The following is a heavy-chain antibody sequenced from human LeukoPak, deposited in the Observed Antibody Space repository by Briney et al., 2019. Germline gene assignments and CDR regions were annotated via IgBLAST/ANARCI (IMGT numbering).Heavy chain of an antibody. CDR1: GFTFSSYG. Sequence: GGSLRLSCAASGFTFSSYGMHWVRQAPGKGLEWVAVISYDGSNKYYADSVKGRFTISRDNSKNTLYLHMNSLRAGDTAVYYCARQSYYDSSGYYDYWGQGTLVTVSS. V-gene: IGHV3-30*03. CDR3: ARQSYYDSSGYYDY. D-gene: IGHD3-22*01. CDR2: ISYDGSNK. J-gene: IGHJ4*02.